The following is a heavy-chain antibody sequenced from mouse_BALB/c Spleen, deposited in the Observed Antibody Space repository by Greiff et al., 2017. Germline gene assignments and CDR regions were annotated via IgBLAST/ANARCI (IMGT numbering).Heavy chain of an antibody. CDR3: ARTDYYGSSSYAMDY. J-gene: IGHJ4*01. Sequence: VMLVESGPGLVAPSQSLSITCTVSGFSLSRYSVHWVRQPPGKGLEWLGVIWAGGSTNYNSALMSRLSISKDNSKSQVFLKMNSLQTDDTAMYYCARTDYYGSSSYAMDYWGQGTSVTVSS. CDR1: GFSLSRYS. V-gene: IGHV2-9*02. D-gene: IGHD1-1*01. CDR2: IWAGGST.